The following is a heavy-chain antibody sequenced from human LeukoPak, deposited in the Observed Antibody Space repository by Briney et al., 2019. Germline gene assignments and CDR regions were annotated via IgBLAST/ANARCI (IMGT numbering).Heavy chain of an antibody. CDR3: AKGIAAAGYYYYYYMDV. J-gene: IGHJ6*03. CDR1: GFTFDDYA. D-gene: IGHD6-13*01. V-gene: IGHV3-43*02. CDR2: ISGDGGST. Sequence: GGSLRLSCAASGFTFDDYAMHWVRQAPGKGLEWVSLISGDGGSTYYADSVKGRFTISRDNSKNSLYLQMNSLRTEDTALYYCAKGIAAAGYYYYYYMDVWGKGTTVTVSS.